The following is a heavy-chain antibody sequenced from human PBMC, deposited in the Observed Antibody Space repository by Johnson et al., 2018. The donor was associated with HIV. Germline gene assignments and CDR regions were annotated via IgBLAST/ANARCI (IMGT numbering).Heavy chain of an antibody. D-gene: IGHD3-9*01. J-gene: IGHJ3*02. CDR2: ISYDGSNK. V-gene: IGHV3-30*04. CDR1: GFTFSSYA. CDR3: AKYYDILTGRNTLRDAFDI. Sequence: VQLVESGGGVVQPGRSLRLSCAASGFTFSSYAMHWVRQAPGKGLEWVAFISYDGSNKYYADSVKGRFTISRDNSKNTLYLQMNSLRAEDTAVYYCAKYYDILTGRNTLRDAFDIWGQGTMVTVSS.